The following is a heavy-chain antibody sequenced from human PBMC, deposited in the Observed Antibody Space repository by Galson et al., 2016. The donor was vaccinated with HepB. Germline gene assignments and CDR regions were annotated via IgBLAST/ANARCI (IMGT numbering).Heavy chain of an antibody. Sequence: SLRLSCAASGFTFSSLGMHWVPQAPGKGLEWVAVIWYDGSNKYYADSVKGRFTISRDNSKNTLYLQMNSLRAEDTAVYYCARDAFYDTSGLVWHFDYWGQGTLVTVSS. CDR2: IWYDGSNK. V-gene: IGHV3-33*01. J-gene: IGHJ4*02. D-gene: IGHD3-22*01. CDR3: ARDAFYDTSGLVWHFDY. CDR1: GFTFSSLG.